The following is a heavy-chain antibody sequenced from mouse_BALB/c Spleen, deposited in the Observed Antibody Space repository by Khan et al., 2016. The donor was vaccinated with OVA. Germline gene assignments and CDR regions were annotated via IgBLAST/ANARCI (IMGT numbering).Heavy chain of an antibody. CDR2: ILPGSGST. CDR1: GYTFSSYW. V-gene: IGHV1-9*01. CDR3: ARYGNHCYFDV. Sequence: QVQLLQSGAELMKPGASVKLSCTATGYTFSSYWIEWVQQRPGHGLEWIGEILPGSGSTNYTERVKGQATFTTDNSTNTVYMQLSSLTSDDSAVYYWARYGNHCYFDVWGAGTTVTVSS. J-gene: IGHJ1*01. D-gene: IGHD2-1*01.